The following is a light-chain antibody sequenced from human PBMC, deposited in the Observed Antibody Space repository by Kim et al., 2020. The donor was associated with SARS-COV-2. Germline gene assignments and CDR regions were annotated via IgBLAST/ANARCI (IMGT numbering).Light chain of an antibody. J-gene: IGKJ4*01. CDR3: QQYYSTPLT. V-gene: IGKV4-1*01. Sequence: DIVMTQSPDSLGVSLGERAIINCKSSQSVLYSSNNKNYLAWYQQKSGQPPKLLIYWASTRESGVPDRFSGSGSGTDFTLTISSLQAEDVAVYYCQQYYSTPLTFGGGTKVDIK. CDR2: WAS. CDR1: QSVLYSSNNKNY.